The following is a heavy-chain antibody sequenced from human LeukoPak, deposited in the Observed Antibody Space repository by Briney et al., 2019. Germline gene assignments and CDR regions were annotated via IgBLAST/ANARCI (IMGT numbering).Heavy chain of an antibody. D-gene: IGHD5-18*01. CDR3: AKGDTAMDPGAYYYYYYMDV. CDR1: GFTFSSYG. V-gene: IGHV3-30*18. J-gene: IGHJ6*03. Sequence: PGGSLRLSCAASGFTFSSYGMHWVRQAPGKGLEWVAVISYDGSNKYYADSVKGRFTISRDNSKNTLYLQMNSLRAEDTAVYYCAKGDTAMDPGAYYYYYYMDVWGKGTTVTVSS. CDR2: ISYDGSNK.